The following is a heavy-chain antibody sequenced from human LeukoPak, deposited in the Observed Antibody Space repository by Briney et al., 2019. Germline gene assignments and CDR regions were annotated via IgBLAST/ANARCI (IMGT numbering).Heavy chain of an antibody. CDR2: VNPNSGAT. CDR1: GFTFTGYY. V-gene: IGHV1-2*02. CDR3: ARDPRITIFGVVSSDAFDI. D-gene: IGHD3-3*01. J-gene: IGHJ3*02. Sequence: ASVNCSCKASGFTFTGYYMHSARQAPGQGIEWIGWVNPNSGATNYAQKCQGRVTMTSDTSISTAYMELSRLRSDDTAVYYCARDPRITIFGVVSSDAFDIWGQGTMVTVSS.